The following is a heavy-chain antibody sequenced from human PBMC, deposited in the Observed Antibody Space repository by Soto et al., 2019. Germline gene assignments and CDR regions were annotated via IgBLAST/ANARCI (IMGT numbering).Heavy chain of an antibody. J-gene: IGHJ6*02. CDR3: VMVDNYVTPTPQDV. CDR1: GYIFVNYG. V-gene: IGHV1-18*01. CDR2: ISPYTGNT. D-gene: IGHD3-16*01. Sequence: QVQLVQPGDEVKKPGASVKVSCKASGYIFVNYGIAWVRQAPRQGLEWMGWISPYTGNTHSASKVQGRLTMTTDTSTSTAYLDLGSLTSDDTAVYYCVMVDNYVTPTPQDVWGQGTTVTVSS.